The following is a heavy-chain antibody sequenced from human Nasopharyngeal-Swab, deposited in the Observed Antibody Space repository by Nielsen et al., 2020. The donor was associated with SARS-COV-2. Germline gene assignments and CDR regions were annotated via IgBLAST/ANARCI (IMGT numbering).Heavy chain of an antibody. CDR1: GCSISTYY. J-gene: IGHJ5*02. CDR3: ARESAGNHKNNFFDP. V-gene: IGHV4-59*01. D-gene: IGHD1-20*01. CDR2: FPYSGHT. Sequence: SETLSLTCSVSGCSISTYYYSWIRQPPGKGLEWIGFFPYSGHTKSHPSLNSRVTISMDTSKNQLSLRPTSVTAADTAAYYCARESAGNHKNNFFDPWGQGILVTVSS.